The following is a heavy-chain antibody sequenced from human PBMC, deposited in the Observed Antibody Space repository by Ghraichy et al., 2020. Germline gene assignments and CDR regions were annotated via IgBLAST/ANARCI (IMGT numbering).Heavy chain of an antibody. V-gene: IGHV3-7*04. J-gene: IGHJ4*02. CDR3: ARRDYGVSIDY. D-gene: IGHD4-17*01. Sequence: GGSLRLSCATSGFTFSKYCMTWVRQAPGKGLEWVANINYYGSGKYSADSVKGRFTISRDNAKNALYLEMNSLRAEDSAVYYCARRDYGVSIDYWSQGSLAIVSS. CDR2: INYYGSGK. CDR1: GFTFSKYC.